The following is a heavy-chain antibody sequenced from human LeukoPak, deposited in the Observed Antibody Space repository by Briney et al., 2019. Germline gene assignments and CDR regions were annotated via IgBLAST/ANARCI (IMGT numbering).Heavy chain of an antibody. V-gene: IGHV3-11*06. CDR2: ISSSSSYT. J-gene: IGHJ4*02. CDR1: GFTFSDYY. Sequence: GGSLRLSCAASGFTFSDYYMSWIRQAPGKGLEWVSYISSSSSYTNYADSVKGRFTISRDNAKNSLYLQMNSLRAEDTAVYYCAREPPAGYCSSTSCPRRGYFDYWGQGTLVTVSS. CDR3: AREPPAGYCSSTSCPRRGYFDY. D-gene: IGHD2-2*01.